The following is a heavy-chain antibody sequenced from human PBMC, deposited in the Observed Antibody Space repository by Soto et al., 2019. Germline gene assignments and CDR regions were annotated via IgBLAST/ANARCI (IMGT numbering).Heavy chain of an antibody. J-gene: IGHJ4*02. CDR1: GGSVSSGSYY. V-gene: IGHV4-61*01. CDR3: ARRYRGSLDY. CDR2: IYYSGST. D-gene: IGHD2-15*01. Sequence: PSETLSLTCTVSGGSVSSGSYYWTWIRQPPGKGLEWIGYIYYSGSTNYNPSLKSRVTISVDTSKNQFSLKVSSVTAADTAVYYCARRYRGSLDYWGQGTLVTVSS.